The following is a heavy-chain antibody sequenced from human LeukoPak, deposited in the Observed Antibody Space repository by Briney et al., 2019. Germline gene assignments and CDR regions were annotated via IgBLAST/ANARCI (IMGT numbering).Heavy chain of an antibody. CDR3: APEYSSAIGYGMDV. CDR2: IYYTGTT. J-gene: IGHJ6*02. D-gene: IGHD6-6*01. V-gene: IGHV4-39*01. CDR1: GGSISSGTYH. Sequence: PSETLSLTCTASGGSISSGTYHWGWIRQPPGKGLEWIASIYYTGTTYYNPSLKSRVTISVDTSKNQFSLKLSSVTAADTAVYYCAPEYSSAIGYGMDVWGQGTTVTVSS.